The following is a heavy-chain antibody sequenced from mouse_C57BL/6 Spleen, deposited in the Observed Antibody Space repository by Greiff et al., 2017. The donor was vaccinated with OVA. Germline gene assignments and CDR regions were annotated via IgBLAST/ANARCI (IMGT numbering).Heavy chain of an antibody. CDR2: IWTGGGT. J-gene: IGHJ3*01. Sequence: VKLMESGPGLVAPSQSLSITCTVSGFSLTSYAISWVRQPPGKGLEWLGVIWTGGGTNYNSALKSRLSISKDNSKSQVCLKMNSLQTDDTARDYGARNCKSEGWFAYWGQGTLVTVSA. CDR1: GFSLTSYA. V-gene: IGHV2-9-1*01. CDR3: ARNCKSEGWFAY.